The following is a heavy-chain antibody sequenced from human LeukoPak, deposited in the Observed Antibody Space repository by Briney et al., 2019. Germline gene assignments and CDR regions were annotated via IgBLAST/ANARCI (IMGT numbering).Heavy chain of an antibody. Sequence: GASVKVSCKASGYTFTGYYMHWVRQAPGQGLEWMGWINPNSGGTNYAQKFQGWVTMTRDTSISTAYMELSRLRSDDTAVYYCARDLRGGWYRLVDYWGQGTLVTVSS. CDR1: GYTFTGYY. CDR2: INPNSGGT. CDR3: ARDLRGGWYRLVDY. J-gene: IGHJ4*02. D-gene: IGHD6-19*01. V-gene: IGHV1-2*04.